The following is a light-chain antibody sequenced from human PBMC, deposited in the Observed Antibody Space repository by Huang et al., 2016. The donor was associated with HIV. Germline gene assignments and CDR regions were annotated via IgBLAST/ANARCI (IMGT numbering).Light chain of an antibody. CDR1: QSVREY. Sequence: EIVLTQSPATLSLSPGERATLSCRASQSVREYLAWYQHKPGQAPRLLMYEAAQRATGIPDRFSGRGSGTDFTLTISSLEPEDFAVYYCQERGNWPRFSFGPGTKVDIK. CDR2: EAA. V-gene: IGKV3-11*01. CDR3: QERGNWPRFS. J-gene: IGKJ3*01.